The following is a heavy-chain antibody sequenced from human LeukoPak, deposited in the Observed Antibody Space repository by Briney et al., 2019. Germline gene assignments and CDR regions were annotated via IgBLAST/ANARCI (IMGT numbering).Heavy chain of an antibody. CDR3: ASGTYYYFDY. CDR1: GGSISSYY. Sequence: PSETLSLTCSVSGGSISSYYWSWIRQPPGKGLEWIGYVHYSGDTNYSPSLKSRATISVDTSKNQFSLKLSSVIAADTAVYYRASGTYYYFDYWGQGTLVTVSS. CDR2: VHYSGDT. D-gene: IGHD1-26*01. V-gene: IGHV4-59*08. J-gene: IGHJ4*02.